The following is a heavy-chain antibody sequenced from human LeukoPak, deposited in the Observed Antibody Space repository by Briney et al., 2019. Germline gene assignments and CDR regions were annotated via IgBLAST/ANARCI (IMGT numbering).Heavy chain of an antibody. CDR2: INPSSGST. CDR3: ARGPGEGGNSGYYYGKPEDPAEYYFDN. J-gene: IGHJ4*02. V-gene: IGHV1-46*01. CDR1: GYTFSSYY. D-gene: IGHD3-22*01. Sequence: GASVKLSCKASGYTFSSYYIHWVRQAPGQGLEWMGIINPSSGSTNYAQKFQGRVTMTRDMSTSTVYMELSSLRSEDTAVYYCARGPGEGGNSGYYYGKPEDPAEYYFDNWGQGTLVTVSS.